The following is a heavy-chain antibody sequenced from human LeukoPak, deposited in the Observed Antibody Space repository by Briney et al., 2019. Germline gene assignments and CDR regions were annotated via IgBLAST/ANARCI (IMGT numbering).Heavy chain of an antibody. V-gene: IGHV4-34*01. CDR3: ARRPRTIFGVVIEYYFDY. J-gene: IGHJ4*02. CDR2: INHSGST. D-gene: IGHD3-3*01. Sequence: SETLSLTCAVYGGSFSGYYWSWIRQPPGKGLEWIGEINHSGSTNYNPSLKSRVTISVDTSKNQFSLKLSSVTAADTAVYYCARRPRTIFGVVIEYYFDYWGQGTLVTVSS. CDR1: GGSFSGYY.